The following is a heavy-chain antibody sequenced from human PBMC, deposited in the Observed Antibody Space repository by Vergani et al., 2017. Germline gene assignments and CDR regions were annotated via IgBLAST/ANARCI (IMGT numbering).Heavy chain of an antibody. CDR2: INHSGST. D-gene: IGHD7-27*01. CDR3: ARGTWGAEFDY. V-gene: IGHV4-34*01. Sequence: QVQLQQWGAGLLKPSETLSLTCAVYGGSFSGYYWSWIRQPPGKGLEWIGEINHSGSTNYNPSLKSRVTISVDTSKNQFALKLSSVTAADTDVYYCARGTWGAEFDYWGQGTLVTVSS. CDR1: GGSFSGYY. J-gene: IGHJ4*02.